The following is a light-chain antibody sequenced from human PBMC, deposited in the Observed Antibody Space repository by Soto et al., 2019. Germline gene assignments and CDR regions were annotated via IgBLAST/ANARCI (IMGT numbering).Light chain of an antibody. J-gene: IGLJ1*01. CDR1: SSDVGAYNF. CDR3: SAYTVSRTYV. Sequence: QSALTQPASVSGSPGQSITISCTGTSSDVGAYNFVSWHQQHPGKAPKLMIYNVYDRPSGISYRFSGSKSGNTASLTISGLQGEDEADYYCSAYTVSRTYVFGNGTPVTVL. V-gene: IGLV2-14*03. CDR2: NVY.